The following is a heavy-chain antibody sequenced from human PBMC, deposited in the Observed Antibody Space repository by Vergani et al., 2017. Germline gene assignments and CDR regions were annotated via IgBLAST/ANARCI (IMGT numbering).Heavy chain of an antibody. CDR1: GFSFGDYA. V-gene: IGHV3-49*03. Sequence: EVQLVESGGGLEQPGRSLRLSCTASGFSFGDYAMSWFRQAPGKGLEWLGFIRSKHYGGTTEYAASVEGRFSISRDDSRSIAYLQMNSLKTEDTAVYYGTRDEXWNNFDYYYYMDVWGKGTSVTVSS. D-gene: IGHD1/OR15-1a*01. J-gene: IGHJ6*03. CDR2: IRSKHYGGTT. CDR3: TRDEXWNNFDYYYYMDV.